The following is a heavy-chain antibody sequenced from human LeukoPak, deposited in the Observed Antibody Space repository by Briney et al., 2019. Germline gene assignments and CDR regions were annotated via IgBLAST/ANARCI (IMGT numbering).Heavy chain of an antibody. CDR1: GDHVSSNSAA. CDR3: ARRLTQYDCFDP. V-gene: IGHV6-1*01. Sequence: QTLPLNCSIPGDHVSSNSAAWKWIRQSPTKSLEWLGRTYYRSTWYNDYAVSVRGRITVNPDTSKNQLSLHLNSVTPEDTAVYYCARRLTQYDCFDPWGQGILVTVSS. D-gene: IGHD2-2*01. J-gene: IGHJ5*02. CDR2: TYYRSTWYN.